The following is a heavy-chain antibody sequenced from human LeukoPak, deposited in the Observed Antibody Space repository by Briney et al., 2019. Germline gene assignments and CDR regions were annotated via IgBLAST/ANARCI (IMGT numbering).Heavy chain of an antibody. CDR2: IYYSGST. CDR1: GGSISSYY. D-gene: IGHD4-17*01. J-gene: IGHJ4*02. V-gene: IGHV4-59*01. CDR3: ARERGSYGDYDY. Sequence: SETLSLTCTASGGSISSYYWSWIRQPPGKGLEWIGYIYYSGSTNYNPSLKSRVTISVDTSKNQFSLKLSSVTAADTAVYYCARERGSYGDYDYWGQGTLVTVSS.